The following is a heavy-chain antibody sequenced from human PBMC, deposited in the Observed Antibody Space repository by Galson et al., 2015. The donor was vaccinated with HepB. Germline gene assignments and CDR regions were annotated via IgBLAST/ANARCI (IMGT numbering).Heavy chain of an antibody. CDR1: GFTFSSYA. CDR3: AKDLRYIGYCSGGSCAQDY. Sequence: SLRLSCAASGFTFSSYAMSWVRQAPGKGLEWVSAISGSGGSTYYADSVKGRFTISRDNSKNTLYLQMNSLRAEDTAVYYCAKDLRYIGYCSGGSCAQDYWGQGTLVTVSS. V-gene: IGHV3-23*01. D-gene: IGHD2-15*01. J-gene: IGHJ4*02. CDR2: ISGSGGST.